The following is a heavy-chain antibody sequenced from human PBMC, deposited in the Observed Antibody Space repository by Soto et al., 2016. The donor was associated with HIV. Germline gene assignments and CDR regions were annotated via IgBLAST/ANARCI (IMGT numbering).Heavy chain of an antibody. CDR2: IHHSGRT. J-gene: IGHJ6*02. Sequence: QVQLNQWGAGLLKPSETLSLTCAVYGESFSDYYWTWIRQPPGKRLEWIGQIHHSGRTDYNPSLKSRLNMSVDPSKNQFSLKLTSVAATDTATYYCGRRRPYYGVYYGVDVWGQGTPVTVTS. CDR1: GESFSDYY. CDR3: GRRRPYYGVYYGVDV. V-gene: IGHV4-34*01. D-gene: IGHD3-10*01.